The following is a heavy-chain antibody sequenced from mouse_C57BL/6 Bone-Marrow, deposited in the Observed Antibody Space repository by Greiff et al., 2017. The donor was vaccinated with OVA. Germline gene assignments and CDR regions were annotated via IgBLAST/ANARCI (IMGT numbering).Heavy chain of an antibody. J-gene: IGHJ4*01. CDR3: ARGGGDYGYAMDY. D-gene: IGHD2-4*01. CDR2: INPGSGGT. Sequence: VQLQQSGAELVRPGTSVKVSCKASGYAFTNYLIEWVKQRPGQGLEWIGVINPGSGGTNYNEKFKGKATLTADTSSSTAYMQLSSLTSEDSAVYFCARGGGDYGYAMDYWGQGTSVTVAS. CDR1: GYAFTNYL. V-gene: IGHV1-54*01.